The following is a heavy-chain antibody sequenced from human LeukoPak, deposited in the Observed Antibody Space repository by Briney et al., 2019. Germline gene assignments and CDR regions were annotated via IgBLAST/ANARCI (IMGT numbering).Heavy chain of an antibody. V-gene: IGHV4-4*07. CDR1: GGSISSYY. D-gene: IGHD2-21*01. Sequence: SETLSLTCTVSGGSISSYYWSWIRQPAGKGLEWIGRIYTSGSTNYNPSLKSRVTMSVDTSKNQFSLKLTSVTAADTAVYYCVRPYCGGECQSRNNWFDPWGQGILVTVSS. CDR3: VRPYCGGECQSRNNWFDP. CDR2: IYTSGST. J-gene: IGHJ5*02.